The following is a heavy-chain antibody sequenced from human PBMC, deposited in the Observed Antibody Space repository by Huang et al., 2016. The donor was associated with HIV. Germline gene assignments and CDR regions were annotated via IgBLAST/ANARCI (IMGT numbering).Heavy chain of an antibody. Sequence: QLQLQESGPGLVKPSETLSLTCAVSGASMKGHFWNWIRQAPGKGLEWIGTIYFRDSTKFTPSRTDGSTDSNPSLTSRVTISGDSSTNRFSLMLTSVTAADTAVYFCARGPLGYCVNRRCPTYSYSYFMDVWGKGATVTVSS. CDR1: GASMKGHF. CDR2: IYFRDSTKFTPSRTDGST. CDR3: ARGPLGYCVNRRCPTYSYSYFMDV. V-gene: IGHV4-59*11. J-gene: IGHJ6*03. D-gene: IGHD2-15*01.